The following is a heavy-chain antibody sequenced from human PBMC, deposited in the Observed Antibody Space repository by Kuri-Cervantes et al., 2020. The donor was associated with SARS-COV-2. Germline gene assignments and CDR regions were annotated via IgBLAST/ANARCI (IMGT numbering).Heavy chain of an antibody. CDR2: IKQDGSEK. Sequence: GESLKISCAASGFTFSSYWMSWVRQAPGKGLEWVANIKQDGSEKYYVDPVKGRFTISRDNAKNSLYLQMNSLRADDTALYYCAGDKDGIEEFDYWGQGTLVTVSS. CDR3: AGDKDGIEEFDY. V-gene: IGHV3-7*01. CDR1: GFTFSSYW. J-gene: IGHJ4*02. D-gene: IGHD5-24*01.